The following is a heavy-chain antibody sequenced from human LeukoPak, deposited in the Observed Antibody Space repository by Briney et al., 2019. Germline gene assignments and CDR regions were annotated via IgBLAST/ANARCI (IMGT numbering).Heavy chain of an antibody. CDR1: GYTFTSYG. CDR3: ARGGYYYDSSGYYVLDY. CDR2: ISAYNGNT. J-gene: IGHJ4*02. Sequence: ASVKVSCKASGYTFTSYGISWVRQAPGQGLEWMGWISAYNGNTNYAQKLQGRVTMTTDTSTSTAYMELRSLRSDDTAVYYCARGGYYYDSSGYYVLDYWGQGTLVTVSS. D-gene: IGHD3-22*01. V-gene: IGHV1-18*01.